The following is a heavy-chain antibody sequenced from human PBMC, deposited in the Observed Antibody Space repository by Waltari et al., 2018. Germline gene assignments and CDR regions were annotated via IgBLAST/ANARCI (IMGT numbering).Heavy chain of an antibody. CDR2: VDPEDGET. CDR1: GSRFTDYY. CDR3: VTALGDRSSASRPFDV. J-gene: IGHJ3*01. Sequence: EVQLLQSGTELKKPGSTVKISCQVPGSRFTDYYIHWVQQAPGKGPQWRGLVDPEDGETIYAERFKGRVTITAETSTETAFMELSSLTSDDTAVYYCVTALGDRSSASRPFDVWGLGTLITVSS. D-gene: IGHD3-10*01. V-gene: IGHV1-69-2*01.